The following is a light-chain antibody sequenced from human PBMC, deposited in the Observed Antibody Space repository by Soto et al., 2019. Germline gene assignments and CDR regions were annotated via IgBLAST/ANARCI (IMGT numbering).Light chain of an antibody. CDR3: HKYSGALSLT. Sequence: DIQMTQSPPSLSASVGDRVTITCRASQGISNYLAWYQQKPGKVPKLLIYAASTLQSGVPSRFSGSGSGTDFTLTTSSLQPDDIATYYCHKYSGALSLTFGGGTKVEI. CDR2: AAS. CDR1: QGISNY. V-gene: IGKV1-27*01. J-gene: IGKJ4*01.